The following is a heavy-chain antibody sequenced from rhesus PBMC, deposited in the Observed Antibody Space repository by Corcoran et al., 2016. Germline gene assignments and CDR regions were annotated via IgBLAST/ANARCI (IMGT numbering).Heavy chain of an antibody. D-gene: IGHD6-25*01. Sequence: QVQLPESGPGLVQPSETLSLTCAVSCASLSSTYWSWIRQPTGQGLELIGYIYGSSGSTYDNPSLKSRVTMSTDTCKNQFSLKLSSVTAADTAVYYGAREERQLERRAAHFEFWGQGALVTVSS. CDR3: AREERQLERRAAHFEF. CDR1: CASLSSTY. CDR2: IYGSSGST. J-gene: IGHJ1*01. V-gene: IGHV4-160*01.